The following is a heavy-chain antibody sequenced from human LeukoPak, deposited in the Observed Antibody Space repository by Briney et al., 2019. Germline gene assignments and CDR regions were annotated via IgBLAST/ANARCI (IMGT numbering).Heavy chain of an antibody. CDR2: TFPADSET. Sequence: GESLKISCKGSGYRFTSYWIGWVRQMPGKGLEWMGITFPADSETRYSPSFQGQVTISADKSISTAYLQWSSLKASDTAMYYCARRASTDAFDIWGQGTMVTVSS. CDR1: GYRFTSYW. J-gene: IGHJ3*02. V-gene: IGHV5-51*01. CDR3: ARRASTDAFDI. D-gene: IGHD5/OR15-5a*01.